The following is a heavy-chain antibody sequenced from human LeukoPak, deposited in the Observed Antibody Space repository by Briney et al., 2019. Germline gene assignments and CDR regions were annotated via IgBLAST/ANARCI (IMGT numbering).Heavy chain of an antibody. Sequence: KTSETLCLTCAASGCSISSNSYYWGWMRQPPGKGLEWVGSIYYSGNTNYNPSLNSRVTISVDTSKNQSSLKLSSVTAADTAVYFCARRGTMIVVSGAFDIWGQGTMVTVSS. CDR3: ARRGTMIVVSGAFDI. CDR1: GCSISSNSYY. J-gene: IGHJ3*02. D-gene: IGHD3-22*01. CDR2: IYYSGNT. V-gene: IGHV4-39*01.